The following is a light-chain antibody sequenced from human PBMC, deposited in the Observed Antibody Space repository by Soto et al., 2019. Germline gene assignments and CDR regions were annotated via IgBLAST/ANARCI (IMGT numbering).Light chain of an antibody. CDR3: QQYYSTPQA. J-gene: IGKJ1*01. CDR2: WAS. Sequence: DIVMTQSPDSLAVSLGERATINCKSSQSVLYISDNKNYLAWYQQKPGQPPKLLIYWASTRESGVPDRFSGSGSGTDFTLTISGLQAEDVALYYCQQYYSTPQAFGQGTKVEIK. V-gene: IGKV4-1*01. CDR1: QSVLYISDNKNY.